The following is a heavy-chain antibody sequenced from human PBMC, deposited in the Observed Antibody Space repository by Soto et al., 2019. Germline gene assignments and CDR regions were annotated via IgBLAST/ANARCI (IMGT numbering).Heavy chain of an antibody. J-gene: IGHJ5*02. D-gene: IGHD3-22*01. V-gene: IGHV3-48*03. Sequence: GGSLRLSCAASGFTFSSYEMNWVRQAPGKGLEWVSYISSSGSTIYYADSVKGRFTISRDNANNSLYLQMNSLRAEDTAVYYCASLYYYDSSGYYSEYNWFDPWGQGTLVTVSS. CDR1: GFTFSSYE. CDR2: ISSSGSTI. CDR3: ASLYYYDSSGYYSEYNWFDP.